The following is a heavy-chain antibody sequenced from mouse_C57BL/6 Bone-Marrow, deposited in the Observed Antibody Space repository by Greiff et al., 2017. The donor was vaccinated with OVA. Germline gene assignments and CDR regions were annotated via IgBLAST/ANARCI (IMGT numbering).Heavy chain of an antibody. D-gene: IGHD1-1*01. Sequence: QVQLQQSGAELVKPGASVKLSCKASGYTFTEYTIHWVKQRSGQGLEWIGWFYPGSGSIKYNEKFKDKATVTADKSSSTVYMELSRLTSEDSAVYFWASKDPRSYYVDYWGQGTTLTVSS. V-gene: IGHV1-62-2*01. CDR3: ASKDPRSYYVDY. J-gene: IGHJ2*01. CDR2: FYPGSGSI. CDR1: GYTFTEYT.